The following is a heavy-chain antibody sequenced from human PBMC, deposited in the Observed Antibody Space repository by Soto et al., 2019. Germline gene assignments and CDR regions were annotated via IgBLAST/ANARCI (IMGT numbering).Heavy chain of an antibody. CDR2: IYHSGST. Sequence: SETLSLTCAVSGGSISSSNWWSWVRQPPGKGLEWIGEIYHSGSTNYNPSLKSRVTISVDKSKNQFSLKLSSVTAADTAVYYCARGLAVAGTPVYYYYGMDVWGQGTTVTVSS. CDR3: ARGLAVAGTPVYYYYGMDV. J-gene: IGHJ6*02. CDR1: GGSISSSNW. V-gene: IGHV4-4*02. D-gene: IGHD6-19*01.